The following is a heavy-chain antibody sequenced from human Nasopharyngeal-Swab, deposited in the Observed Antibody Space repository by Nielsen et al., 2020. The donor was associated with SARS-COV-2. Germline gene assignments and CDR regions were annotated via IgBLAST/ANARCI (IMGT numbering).Heavy chain of an antibody. CDR2: ISYDGSNK. V-gene: IGHV3-30*03. CDR1: GFTFSSYG. CDR3: ARDQRYSSGWPYYYYYYYMDV. J-gene: IGHJ6*03. Sequence: GESLKISCAASGFTFSSYGMHWVRQAPGKGLEWVAVISYDGSNKYYADSVKGRFTISRDNSKNTLYLQMNSLRAEDTAVYYCARDQRYSSGWPYYYYYYYMDVWGKGTTVTVSS. D-gene: IGHD6-19*01.